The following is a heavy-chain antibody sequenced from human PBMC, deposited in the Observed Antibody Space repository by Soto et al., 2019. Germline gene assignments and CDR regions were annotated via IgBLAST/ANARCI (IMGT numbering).Heavy chain of an antibody. CDR3: ARAELDYGDYNYYYYMDV. CDR2: IYSGGST. J-gene: IGHJ6*03. CDR1: GFTVSSNY. Sequence: GGSLRLSCAASGFTVSSNYMSWVRQAPGKGLEWVSVIYSGGSTYYADSVKGRFTISRNNSKNTLYLQMNSLRAEDTAVYYCARAELDYGDYNYYYYMDVWGKGTTVTVSS. D-gene: IGHD4-17*01. V-gene: IGHV3-53*04.